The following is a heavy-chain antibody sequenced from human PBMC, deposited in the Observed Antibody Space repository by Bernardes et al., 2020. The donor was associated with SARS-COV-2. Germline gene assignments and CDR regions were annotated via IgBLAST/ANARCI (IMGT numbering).Heavy chain of an antibody. V-gene: IGHV3-7*01. CDR1: GFTFSSYW. CDR2: IKQDASEK. Sequence: GGSLRLSCAASGFTFSSYWMSWVRQAPGKGLEWVANIKQDASEKYFVDSVRGRFAISRDNDKNSLYLQMNSLRAEDTAVYYCARDQIMDVWGQGTTVTVSS. CDR3: ARDQIMDV. J-gene: IGHJ6*02.